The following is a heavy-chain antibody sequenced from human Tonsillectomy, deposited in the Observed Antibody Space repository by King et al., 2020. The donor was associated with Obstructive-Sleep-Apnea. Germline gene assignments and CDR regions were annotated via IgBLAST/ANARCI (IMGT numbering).Heavy chain of an antibody. CDR2: INTNKGSP. CDR1: GYSFTDFA. D-gene: IGHD2-2*01. Sequence: QLVQSESELQKPGASVKISCRTSGYSFTDFAINWVRQAPGQGLEWIGWINTNKGSPTYAQGFTGRFSFSLDTSVSTAYLEINNLQADDTAIDYCAGESSTSWPGAFDIGGQGTMVTVSS. J-gene: IGHJ3*02. CDR3: AGESSTSWPGAFDI. V-gene: IGHV7-4-1*02.